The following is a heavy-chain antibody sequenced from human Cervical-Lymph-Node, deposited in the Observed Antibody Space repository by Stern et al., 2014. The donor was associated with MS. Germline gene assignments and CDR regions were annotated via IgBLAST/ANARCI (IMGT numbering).Heavy chain of an antibody. CDR3: ARGPIISVLLKDTIDV. CDR2: IFPSDSDV. J-gene: IGHJ3*01. D-gene: IGHD6-6*01. V-gene: IGHV5-51*01. CDR1: GYSFASYY. Sequence: VQLVQSGAEVKKPGESLRISCTGSGYSFASYYIAWVRQLPGKGLEWMGIIFPSDSDVKYSPSFQGRVTISADKSINTAYLQWSSLRVSDTAMYFCARGPIISVLLKDTIDVWGQGTKVTVSS.